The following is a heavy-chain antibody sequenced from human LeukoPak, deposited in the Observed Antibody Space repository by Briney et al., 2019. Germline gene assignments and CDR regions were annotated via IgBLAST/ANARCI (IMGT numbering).Heavy chain of an antibody. CDR3: ALWWGSYRKYFDY. J-gene: IGHJ4*02. D-gene: IGHD3-16*02. CDR2: IYPRDGST. V-gene: IGHV1-46*03. Sequence: ASVKVSCKASGYTFTSNYIHWVRQAPGQGLEWMGMIYPRDGSTSYAQKFQGRVTMTEDTSTGTAYMELSSLRSEDTAVYYCALWWGSYRKYFDYWGQGTLVTVSS. CDR1: GYTFTSNY.